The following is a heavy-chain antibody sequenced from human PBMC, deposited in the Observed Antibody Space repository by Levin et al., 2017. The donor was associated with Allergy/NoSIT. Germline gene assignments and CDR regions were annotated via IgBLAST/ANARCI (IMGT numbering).Heavy chain of an antibody. D-gene: IGHD6-6*01. CDR2: ISGSGGST. J-gene: IGHJ5*02. Sequence: GGSLRLSCAASGFTFSSYAMSWVRQAPGKGLEWVSAISGSGGSTYYADSVKGRFTISRDNSKNTLYLQMNSLRAEDTAVYYCAKGIAARPYNNWFDPWGQGTLVTVSS. CDR1: GFTFSSYA. CDR3: AKGIAARPYNNWFDP. V-gene: IGHV3-23*01.